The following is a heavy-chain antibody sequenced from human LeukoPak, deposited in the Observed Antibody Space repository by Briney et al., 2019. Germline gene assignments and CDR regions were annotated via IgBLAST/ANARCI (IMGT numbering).Heavy chain of an antibody. D-gene: IGHD6-13*01. CDR2: IYYSGST. CDR1: GGSISSSSYY. J-gene: IGHJ6*03. CDR3: ARIPSSSWYLGVRYYYYYYYMDV. Sequence: SETLSLTCTVSGGSISSSSYYWGWIRQPPGKGLEWIGSIYYSGSTYYNPSLKSRVTVSVDTSKNQFSLKLSSVTAADTAVYYCARIPSSSWYLGVRYYYYYYYMDVWGKGTTVTVSS. V-gene: IGHV4-39*07.